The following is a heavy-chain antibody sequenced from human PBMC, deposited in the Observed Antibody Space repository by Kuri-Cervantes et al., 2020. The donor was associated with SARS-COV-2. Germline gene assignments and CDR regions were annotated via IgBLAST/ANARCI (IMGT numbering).Heavy chain of an antibody. D-gene: IGHD3-16*01. CDR3: ARGAANYYYMDV. CDR1: GFTFSNYV. Sequence: GESLKISCAASGFTFSNYVIHWVRQAPGKGLEWVAVIWYDGENEYYAGSVKGRFTISRDNSKNTVPLHMNSLRAEDTAMYYCARGAANYYYMDVWGKGTTVTVSS. CDR2: IWYDGENE. J-gene: IGHJ6*03. V-gene: IGHV3-33*08.